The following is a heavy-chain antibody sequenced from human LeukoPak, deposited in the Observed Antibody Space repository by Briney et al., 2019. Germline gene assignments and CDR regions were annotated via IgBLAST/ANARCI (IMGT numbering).Heavy chain of an antibody. Sequence: GGSLRLSCAASGFTFSSYSMNWVRQAPGKGLEWVSYISSSSSTIYYADSVKGRFTISRDNSKNTLYLQMNSLRAEDTAVYYCASMELPLGYWGQGTLVTVSS. CDR1: GFTFSSYS. CDR2: ISSSSSTI. D-gene: IGHD4/OR15-4a*01. V-gene: IGHV3-48*01. CDR3: ASMELPLGY. J-gene: IGHJ4*02.